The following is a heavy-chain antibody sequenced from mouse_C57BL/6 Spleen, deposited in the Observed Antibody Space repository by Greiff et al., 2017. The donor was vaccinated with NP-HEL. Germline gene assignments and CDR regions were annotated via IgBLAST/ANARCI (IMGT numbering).Heavy chain of an antibody. Sequence: DVKLVESGGGLVQPKGSLKLSCAASGFSFNTYAMNWVRQAPGKGLEWVARIRSKSNNYATYYADSVKDRFTISRDDSESMLYLQMNNLKTEDTAMYYCVRHKYYDYDSWFAYWGQGTLVTVSA. J-gene: IGHJ3*01. CDR3: VRHKYYDYDSWFAY. D-gene: IGHD2-4*01. V-gene: IGHV10-1*01. CDR2: IRSKSNNYAT. CDR1: GFSFNTYA.